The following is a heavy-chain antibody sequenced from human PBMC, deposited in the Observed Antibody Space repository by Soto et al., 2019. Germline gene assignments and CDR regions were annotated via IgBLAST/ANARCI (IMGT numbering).Heavy chain of an antibody. CDR2: ISYDGSNK. CDR3: ARDLGYCSSTSCYSRYYYYGMDV. V-gene: IGHV3-30-3*01. J-gene: IGHJ6*02. CDR1: GFTFSSYA. D-gene: IGHD2-2*01. Sequence: QVQLVESGGGVVQPGRSLRLSCAASGFTFSSYAMHWVRQAPGKGLEWVAGISYDGSNKYYADSVKGRFTISRDNSKNTLYLQMNSLRAEDTAVYYCARDLGYCSSTSCYSRYYYYGMDVWGQGTTVTVSS.